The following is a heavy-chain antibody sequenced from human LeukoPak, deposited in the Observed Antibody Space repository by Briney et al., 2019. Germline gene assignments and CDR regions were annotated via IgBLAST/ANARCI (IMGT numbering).Heavy chain of an antibody. CDR1: GFTFSDYN. Sequence: GGSLRLSCAASGFTFSDYNMNWVRQAPGKGLEWVSYITNGGSTIHHADSVKGRFTISRDNAKKTLYLQMNSLRAEDTAVYYCARSIGLTGGGVDVWGQGATVTVSS. D-gene: IGHD3-9*01. CDR2: ITNGGSTI. J-gene: IGHJ6*02. CDR3: ARSIGLTGGGVDV. V-gene: IGHV3-11*01.